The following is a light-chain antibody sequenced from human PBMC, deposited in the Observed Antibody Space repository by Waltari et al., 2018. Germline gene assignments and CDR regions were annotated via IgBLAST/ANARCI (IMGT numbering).Light chain of an antibody. J-gene: IGLJ1*01. V-gene: IGLV1-44*01. Sequence: QSVLTQPPSASGTPGQRVTIPCSGSSPNIGSTTVNWYQQLPGTAPKRRIYSNNQRPSGVPDRFSGSKSGTSASLAISGLQSEDEADYYCAAWDDSLNGLYVFGTGTKVTVL. CDR2: SNN. CDR3: AAWDDSLNGLYV. CDR1: SPNIGSTT.